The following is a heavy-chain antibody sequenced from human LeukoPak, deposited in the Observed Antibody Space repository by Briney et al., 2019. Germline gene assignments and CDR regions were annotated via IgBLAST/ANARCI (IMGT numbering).Heavy chain of an antibody. CDR3: ARSSSWPKYYYYYMDV. CDR1: GGSISSYY. D-gene: IGHD6-13*01. V-gene: IGHV4-59*01. Sequence: SETLSLTCTVSGGSISSYYWSWIRQPPGKGLKWIGYIYYSGSTNYNPSLKSRVTISVDTSKNQFSLKLSSVTAADTAVYYCARSSSWPKYYYYYMDVWGKGTTVTVSS. J-gene: IGHJ6*03. CDR2: IYYSGST.